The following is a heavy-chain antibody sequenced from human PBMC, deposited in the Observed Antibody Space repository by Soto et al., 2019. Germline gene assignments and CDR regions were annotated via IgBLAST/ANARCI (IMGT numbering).Heavy chain of an antibody. D-gene: IGHD6-13*01. Sequence: PSETLSLTCTVSGGSISSGGYYWSWIRQHPGKGLEWIGYIYYSGSTYYNPSLKSRVTISVDTSKNQFSLKLSPVTAADTAVYYCARERNRAAAGHALANWFDPWGQGTLVTVSS. J-gene: IGHJ5*02. CDR3: ARERNRAAAGHALANWFDP. CDR2: IYYSGST. CDR1: GGSISSGGYY. V-gene: IGHV4-31*03.